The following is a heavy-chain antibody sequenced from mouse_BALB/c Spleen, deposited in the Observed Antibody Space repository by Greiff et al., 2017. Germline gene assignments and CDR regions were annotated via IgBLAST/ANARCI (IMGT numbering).Heavy chain of an antibody. D-gene: IGHD5-1*01. V-gene: IGHV5-17*02. Sequence: EVQGVESGGGLVQPGGSRKLSCAASGFTFSSFGMHWVRQAPEKGLEWVAYISSGSSTIYYADTVKGRFTISRDNPKNTMLLQMTSLRSEDTAMYYFARYSTRYLFDYWGQGTTLTVSS. CDR2: ISSGSSTI. J-gene: IGHJ2*01. CDR3: ARYSTRYLFDY. CDR1: GFTFSSFG.